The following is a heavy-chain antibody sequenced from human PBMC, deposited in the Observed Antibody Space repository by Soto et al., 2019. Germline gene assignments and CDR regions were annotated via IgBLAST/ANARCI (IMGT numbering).Heavy chain of an antibody. CDR3: ARDRRDSVSDRRAFDI. V-gene: IGHV1-18*01. CDR2: ISVYNGDT. Sequence: QVQLVQSGAEVMKPGASVRVSCKASGYSFSTYGISWVRQAPGQGLEYMGWISVYNGDTNYAQKLKGRVTMTTDTPTSTAYMELRSLRSDDTAMYYCARDRRDSVSDRRAFDIWGQGTMVTVSS. D-gene: IGHD5-12*01. CDR1: GYSFSTYG. J-gene: IGHJ3*02.